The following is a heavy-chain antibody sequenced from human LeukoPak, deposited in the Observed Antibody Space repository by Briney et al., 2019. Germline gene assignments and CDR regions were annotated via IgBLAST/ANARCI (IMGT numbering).Heavy chain of an antibody. J-gene: IGHJ4*02. V-gene: IGHV1-69*05. CDR3: ARSGSRGGLDF. CDR1: GDTFSNYA. CDR2: IIPIFGAP. Sequence: SVKLSCKASGDTFSNYAISWVRQAPGQGLEWMGGIIPIFGAPNYAQKFQGRVTVTTDESTSTAFMELSSLRSEDTAVYYCARSGSRGGLDFWGQGTLVTVSS. D-gene: IGHD3-10*01.